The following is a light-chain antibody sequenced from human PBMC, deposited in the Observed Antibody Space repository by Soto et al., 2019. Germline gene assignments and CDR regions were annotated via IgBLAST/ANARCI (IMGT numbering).Light chain of an antibody. CDR3: SSYAGSNIYV. V-gene: IGLV2-8*01. CDR2: GVT. CDR1: SSDVGRYNY. Sequence: QSVLTQPPSASGSPGQSVTFSCTGTSSDVGRYNYVSWYQQHPGKAPKLLIYGVTQRPSGVPDRFSGSKSGNTASLTVSGLQDEDEGYYYCSSYAGSNIYVFGTGTKVTGL. J-gene: IGLJ1*01.